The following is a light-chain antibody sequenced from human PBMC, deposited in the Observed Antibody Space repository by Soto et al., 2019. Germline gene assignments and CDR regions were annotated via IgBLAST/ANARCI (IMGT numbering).Light chain of an antibody. CDR3: QQYGSSPLT. Sequence: EIVMTQSPGTLSLSPGERATLSCRASQSVSAGHLAWYQQKPGQAPRLLIYGASSRATGIPDRFSGSGSATDFTLTISRLEPEDFAVYFCQQYGSSPLTFGGGTKVDIK. V-gene: IGKV3-20*01. CDR2: GAS. J-gene: IGKJ4*01. CDR1: QSVSAGH.